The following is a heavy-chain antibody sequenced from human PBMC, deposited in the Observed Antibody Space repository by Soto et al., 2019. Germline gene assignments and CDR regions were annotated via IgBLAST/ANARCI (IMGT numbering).Heavy chain of an antibody. Sequence: SVKVSCKASGYTFTSYYMHWVRQAPGQGLEWMGGIIPIFGTANYAQKFQGRVTITADESTSTAYMELSSLRSEDTAVYYCARDLTTVTNPHYYGMDVWGQGTTVTVSS. D-gene: IGHD4-4*01. CDR2: IIPIFGTA. J-gene: IGHJ6*02. CDR3: ARDLTTVTNPHYYGMDV. V-gene: IGHV1-69*13. CDR1: GYTFTSYY.